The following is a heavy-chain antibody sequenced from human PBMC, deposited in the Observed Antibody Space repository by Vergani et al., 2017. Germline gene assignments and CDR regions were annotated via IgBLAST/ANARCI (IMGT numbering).Heavy chain of an antibody. V-gene: IGHV3-33*01. CDR2: IWYDGSNK. D-gene: IGHD1-26*01. CDR1: GFTFSSYG. CDR3: ASLGGRWVGAELTADYYYGMDV. Sequence: QVQLVESGGGVVQPGRSLRLSCAASGFTFSSYGMHWVRQAPGKGLEWVAVIWYDGSNKYYADSVKGRFTISRDNSKNTLYLQMNSLRAEDTAVYYCASLGGRWVGAELTADYYYGMDVWGQGTTVTVSS. J-gene: IGHJ6*02.